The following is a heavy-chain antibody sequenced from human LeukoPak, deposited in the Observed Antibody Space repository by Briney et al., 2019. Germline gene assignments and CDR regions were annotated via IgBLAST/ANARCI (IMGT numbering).Heavy chain of an antibody. CDR3: AKDGKVRGHDY. Sequence: GGSLRLSCAASGFTFSNFWMHWVRQAPGKGLEWVSAISGSGGSTYYADSVKGRFTISRDNSKNTLYLQMNSLRAEDTAVYYCAKDGKVRGHDYWGQGTLVTVSS. J-gene: IGHJ4*02. V-gene: IGHV3-23*01. D-gene: IGHD1-26*01. CDR1: GFTFSNFW. CDR2: ISGSGGST.